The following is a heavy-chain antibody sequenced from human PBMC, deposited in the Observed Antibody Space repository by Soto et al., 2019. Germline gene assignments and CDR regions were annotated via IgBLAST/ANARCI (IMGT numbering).Heavy chain of an antibody. CDR3: VLSFGGRDAFDI. J-gene: IGHJ3*02. Sequence: ASVKVSCKASGYTFTSYGISWVRQAPGQGLEWMGWISAYNGNTNYAQKLQGRVTMTTDTSTSKAYMELGSLRSDDTAGYYCVLSFGGRDAFDIWGQGTMVTVSS. V-gene: IGHV1-18*01. CDR1: GYTFTSYG. CDR2: ISAYNGNT. D-gene: IGHD3-16*01.